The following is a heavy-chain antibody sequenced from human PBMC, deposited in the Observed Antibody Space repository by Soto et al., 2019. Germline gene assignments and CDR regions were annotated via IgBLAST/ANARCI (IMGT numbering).Heavy chain of an antibody. D-gene: IGHD2-8*02. J-gene: IGHJ3*02. CDR3: AKATATGGGAFDI. CDR1: GFTCSSYD. Sequence: EVQMLESGGGLVQPGGSLRLSSAVSGFTCSSYDMSWVRQAPGKGLEWVSTILVAGSTHYPDSVRGRFAISRDNSKNTVFLQMNSLTAGDTAVYYCAKATATGGGAFDICGQGTMVTVSS. CDR2: ILVAGST. V-gene: IGHV3-23*01.